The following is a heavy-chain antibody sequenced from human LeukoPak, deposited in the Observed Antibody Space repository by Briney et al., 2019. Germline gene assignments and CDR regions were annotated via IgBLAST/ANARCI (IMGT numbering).Heavy chain of an antibody. CDR2: IYYSGST. V-gene: IGHV4-59*12. J-gene: IGHJ5*02. Sequence: SETLSLTCTVSGGSISSYYWSWIRQPPGKGLEWIGYIYYSGSTNYSPSLKSRVTISVDTSKNQFSLKLSSVTAADTAVYYCAREVNCSGGSCYSEQWFDPWGQGTLVTVSS. CDR1: GGSISSYY. D-gene: IGHD2-15*01. CDR3: AREVNCSGGSCYSEQWFDP.